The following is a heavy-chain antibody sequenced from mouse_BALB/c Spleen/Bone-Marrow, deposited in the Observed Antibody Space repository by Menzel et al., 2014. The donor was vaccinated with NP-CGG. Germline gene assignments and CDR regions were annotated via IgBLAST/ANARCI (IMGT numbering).Heavy chain of an antibody. V-gene: IGHV1-18*01. Sequence: EVQGVESGPELVKPGASVKIFCKTSGYTFTEYTMHWVKQSHGKSLEWIGGINPNNGGTIYNQKFKGKATLTVDKSSSTAYMELRSLTSEDSAVYYCARKDYGYNYVMDYWGQGTSVTVSS. J-gene: IGHJ4*01. D-gene: IGHD1-2*01. CDR3: ARKDYGYNYVMDY. CDR1: GYTFTEYT. CDR2: INPNNGGT.